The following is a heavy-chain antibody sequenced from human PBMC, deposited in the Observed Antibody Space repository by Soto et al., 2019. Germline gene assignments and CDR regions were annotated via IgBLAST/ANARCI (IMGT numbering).Heavy chain of an antibody. CDR1: GGSISSGGYS. CDR3: ARVPTP. Sequence: QLQLQESGSGLVKPSQTLSLTCAVSGGSISSGGYSWSWIRQPPGKDLEWIGYIYHSGSTYYNPSCQSRVTTSEDRSKVQLSLKLSSVTAADTSVYYWARVPTPWDQGTLVTVS. CDR2: IYHSGST. V-gene: IGHV4-30-2*01. J-gene: IGHJ5*02.